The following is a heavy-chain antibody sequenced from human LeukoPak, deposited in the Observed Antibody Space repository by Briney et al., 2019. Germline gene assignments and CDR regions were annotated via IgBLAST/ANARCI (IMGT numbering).Heavy chain of an antibody. CDR3: AKEEPRGYSYGSY. CDR1: GFTFSSYG. V-gene: IGHV3-30*18. Sequence: GTSLRLSCVTSGFTFSSYGMHWVRQAPGKGLEWVAVISYDGSNKYYGDSVKGRFTISRDNSKNTLHLQMNSLRAEDTAVYYCAKEEPRGYSYGSYWGQGTLVTVSS. J-gene: IGHJ4*02. CDR2: ISYDGSNK. D-gene: IGHD5-18*01.